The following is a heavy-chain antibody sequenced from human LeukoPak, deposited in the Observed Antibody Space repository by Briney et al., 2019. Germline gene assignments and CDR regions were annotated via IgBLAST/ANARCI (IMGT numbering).Heavy chain of an antibody. Sequence: GGSLRLSCAASGFTFSSYGMHWVRQAPGKGLEWVAVISYDGSNKYYADSVKGRFTISRDNSKNTLYPQMNSLRAEDTAVYYCAKDVGKWESLHFFDYWGQGTLVTVSS. V-gene: IGHV3-30*18. J-gene: IGHJ4*02. D-gene: IGHD1-26*01. CDR2: ISYDGSNK. CDR3: AKDVGKWESLHFFDY. CDR1: GFTFSSYG.